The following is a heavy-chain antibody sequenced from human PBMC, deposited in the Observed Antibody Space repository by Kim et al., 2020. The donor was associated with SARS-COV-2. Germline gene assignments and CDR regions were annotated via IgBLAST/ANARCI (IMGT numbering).Heavy chain of an antibody. CDR1: GFTFSSYA. Sequence: GGSLRLSCAASGFTFSSYAMSWVRQAPGKGLEWVSAISGSGGSTYYADSVKGRFTISRDNSKNTLYLQMNSLRAEDTAVYYCAKGYYDILTGYNSYYYYYGMDVWGQGTTVTVSS. D-gene: IGHD3-9*01. CDR2: ISGSGGST. CDR3: AKGYYDILTGYNSYYYYYGMDV. J-gene: IGHJ6*02. V-gene: IGHV3-23*01.